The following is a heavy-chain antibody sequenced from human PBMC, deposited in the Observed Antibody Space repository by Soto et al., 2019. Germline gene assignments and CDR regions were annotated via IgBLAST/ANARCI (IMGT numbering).Heavy chain of an antibody. V-gene: IGHV4-30-4*01. CDR3: ARDRYYGSGTYYNFYSGMDV. J-gene: IGHJ6*02. CDR2: IFHSGST. Sequence: SETLSLTCTVSGGSINSGNYYWTWVRQPPGKGLEWIGNIFHSGSTYYTPSLQSRVTISLDTSKNHFSLKLSSVTPADTAVYYCARDRYYGSGTYYNFYSGMDVWGQGTTVTVSS. D-gene: IGHD3-10*01. CDR1: GGSINSGNYY.